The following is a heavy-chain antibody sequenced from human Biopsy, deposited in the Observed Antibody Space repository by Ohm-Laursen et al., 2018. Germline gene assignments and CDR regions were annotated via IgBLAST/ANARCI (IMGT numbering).Heavy chain of an antibody. Sequence: SRTLSLTCTVSGGSFTGGRYYWNWIRHHPGKGLEWIGNIFYSANTYYNPSLKSRVTISVDTSKNQFSLKLSSVTAADTAVYYCARLGSGDYFPTFFDFWGQGALVTVSS. V-gene: IGHV4-31*03. CDR3: ARLGSGDYFPTFFDF. J-gene: IGHJ4*02. CDR1: GGSFTGGRYY. CDR2: IFYSANT. D-gene: IGHD2/OR15-2a*01.